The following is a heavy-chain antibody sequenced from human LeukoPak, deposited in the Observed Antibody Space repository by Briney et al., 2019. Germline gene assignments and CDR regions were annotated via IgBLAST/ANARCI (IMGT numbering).Heavy chain of an antibody. CDR3: ARGDYGDYVKLYFDY. Sequence: ASVKVSCKPSVYTFTNYGISWVRQAPGQGLEWMGWISAYNGNTNYAQKLQGRVTMTTDTSTSTAYMELRSLRSDDPAVYYRARGDYGDYVKLYFDYWGQGTLVTVSS. CDR2: ISAYNGNT. V-gene: IGHV1-18*01. D-gene: IGHD4-17*01. J-gene: IGHJ4*02. CDR1: VYTFTNYG.